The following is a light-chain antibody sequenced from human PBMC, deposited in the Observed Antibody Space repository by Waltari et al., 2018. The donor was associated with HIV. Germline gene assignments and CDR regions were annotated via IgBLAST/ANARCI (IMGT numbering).Light chain of an antibody. Sequence: QSVLSLPPPVSESPRQSGPISSTGTKSEIVNYNTVCWYHQTRRTSPKLMIYDVNRPPSGAPGCFGWYTSDNTASLTISGLQAEDEGDYYCISYIRTTARVFGTGTKVTVL. CDR2: DVN. CDR1: KSEIVNYNT. V-gene: IGLV2-18*02. CDR3: ISYIRTTARV. J-gene: IGLJ1*01.